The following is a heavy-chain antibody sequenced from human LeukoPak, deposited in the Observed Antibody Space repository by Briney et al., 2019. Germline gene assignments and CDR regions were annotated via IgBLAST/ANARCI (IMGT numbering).Heavy chain of an antibody. CDR3: AKAHEQLVPEPLYYFDY. J-gene: IGHJ4*02. V-gene: IGHV3-23*01. CDR2: ISGSGGST. CDR1: GFTFSSYA. Sequence: PGGSLRLSCAASGFTFSSYAMSWVRQAPGKGLEWVSAISGSGGSTYYADSVKGRFTISRDNSKNTLYLQTNSLRAEDTAVYYCAKAHEQLVPEPLYYFDYWGQGTLVTVSS. D-gene: IGHD6-6*01.